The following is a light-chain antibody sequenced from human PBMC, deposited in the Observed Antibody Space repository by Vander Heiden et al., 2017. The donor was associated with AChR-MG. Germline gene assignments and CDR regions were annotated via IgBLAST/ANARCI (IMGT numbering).Light chain of an antibody. J-gene: IGKJ4*01. CDR3: QQYYSTPRLT. CDR2: AAS. V-gene: IGKV1-39*01. CDR1: QSISSY. Sequence: DIQMTQSPSSLSASVGDRVTITCRASQSISSYLNWYQQKPGKAPKLLIYAASSLQSGVPSRFSGSGSGTDFTLTISSLQPEDFATYYCQQYYSTPRLTFGGGTKVEIK.